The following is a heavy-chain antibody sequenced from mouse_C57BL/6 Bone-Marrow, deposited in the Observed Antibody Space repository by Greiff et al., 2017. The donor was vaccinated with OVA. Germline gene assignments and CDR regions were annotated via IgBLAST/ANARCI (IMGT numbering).Heavy chain of an antibody. V-gene: IGHV1-64*01. CDR3: ARVFLFAY. Sequence: VQLQQSGAELVKPGASVKLSCTASGYTFTSYWMPWVQQSPGQGLEWIGMIHPNSGSTYYNEKFKSKAILTVDKSSSTAYMQLSSLTSEDSAVYYCARVFLFAYWGQGTLVTVSA. CDR2: IHPNSGST. J-gene: IGHJ3*01. CDR1: GYTFTSYW.